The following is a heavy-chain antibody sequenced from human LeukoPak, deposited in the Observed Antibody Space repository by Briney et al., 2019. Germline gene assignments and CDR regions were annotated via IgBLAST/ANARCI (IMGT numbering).Heavy chain of an antibody. Sequence: GGSLRLSCAASGFTFSSYSMNWVRQAPGKGLEWVSSISSGSSYTYFADSVKGRFAISRDNAKNSLYLQMNSLRAEDTAVYYCARGDKYIAFSPPLQGFDYWGQGTLVTVSS. CDR2: ISSGSSYT. J-gene: IGHJ4*02. CDR3: ARGDKYIAFSPPLQGFDY. CDR1: GFTFSSYS. D-gene: IGHD3-3*02. V-gene: IGHV3-21*01.